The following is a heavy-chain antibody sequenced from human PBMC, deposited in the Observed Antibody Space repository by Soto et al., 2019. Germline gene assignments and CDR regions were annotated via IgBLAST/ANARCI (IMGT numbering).Heavy chain of an antibody. CDR2: IYYSGST. CDR3: ARLGDSSGWFTDYYGMDV. CDR1: GGSISSSSYY. J-gene: IGHJ6*02. Sequence: SETLSLTCTVSGGSISSSSYYWGWIRQPPGKGQEWIGSIYYSGSTYYNPSLKSRVTISVDTSKNQFSLKLSSVTAADTAVYYCARLGDSSGWFTDYYGMDVWGQGTTVTVSS. V-gene: IGHV4-39*01. D-gene: IGHD6-19*01.